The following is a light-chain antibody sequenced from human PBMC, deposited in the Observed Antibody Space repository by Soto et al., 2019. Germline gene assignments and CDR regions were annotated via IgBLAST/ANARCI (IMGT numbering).Light chain of an antibody. Sequence: QSVLTQPASVSGSPGQSITISCTGTSSDVGGYNYVSWYKQHPGKAPKLMIFDVSNRPSEVSNRFSGSRSGNTASLTISGLQAEDEADYYCSSYTSSSTVVFGGGTKLTVL. CDR1: SSDVGGYNY. CDR2: DVS. CDR3: SSYTSSSTVV. J-gene: IGLJ2*01. V-gene: IGLV2-14*01.